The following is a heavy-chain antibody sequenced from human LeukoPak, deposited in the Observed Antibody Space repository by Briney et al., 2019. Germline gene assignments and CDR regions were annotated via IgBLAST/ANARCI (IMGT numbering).Heavy chain of an antibody. CDR3: ARVTVEMATSPVDY. V-gene: IGHV4-34*01. J-gene: IGHJ4*02. CDR2: INHSGST. CDR1: GGSFSGYY. D-gene: IGHD5-24*01. Sequence: PSETLSLTCAVYGGSFSGYYWSWIRQPPGKGLEWIGEINHSGSTNYNPSLKSRVTISVDTSKNQFSLKLSSVTAADTAVYYCARVTVEMATSPVDYWGQGTLVTASS.